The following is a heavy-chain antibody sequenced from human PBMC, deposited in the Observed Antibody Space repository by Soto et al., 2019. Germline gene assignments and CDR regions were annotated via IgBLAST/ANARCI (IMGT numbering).Heavy chain of an antibody. D-gene: IGHD1-26*01. CDR3: ARDPAVGAFTGFDY. CDR2: ISAYNGST. Sequence: QIQLVQSGAEVKKPGASVKVSCKASGYTFSSYGFSWVRQAPGQGLEWMGWISAYNGSTNYAQKFQGRVTMTTDTSTSTAYLELRSLRSDDTAVYYCARDPAVGAFTGFDYWGQGTLVTVSS. CDR1: GYTFSSYG. V-gene: IGHV1-18*01. J-gene: IGHJ4*02.